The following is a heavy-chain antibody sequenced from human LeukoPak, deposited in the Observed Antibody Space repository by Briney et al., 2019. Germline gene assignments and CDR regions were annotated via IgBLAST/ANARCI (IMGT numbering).Heavy chain of an antibody. Sequence: GGSLRLSCAASGFTFSDHYMDWVRQAPGKGLEWVGRTRNKANSYTTEYAASVKGRFTISRDDSKNSLYLQMNSLKTEDTAVYYCARRSTSDYWGQGTLVTVSS. CDR3: ARRSTSDY. CDR1: GFTFSDHY. CDR2: TRNKANSYTT. V-gene: IGHV3-72*01. J-gene: IGHJ4*02.